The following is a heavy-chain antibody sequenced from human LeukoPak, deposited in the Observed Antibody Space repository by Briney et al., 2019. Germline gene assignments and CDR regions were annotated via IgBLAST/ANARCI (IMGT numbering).Heavy chain of an antibody. D-gene: IGHD5-12*01. Sequence: KSGRSLRLSCSTSGFTFGDYAMSWVRQAPGKGLEWVGFIRSNTYGGTTEYAASVKGRFTISRDDSKSIAYLQMNSLKTEDTALYYCTRIRGYGDADYWGQGTLVTVTS. CDR1: GFTFGDYA. V-gene: IGHV3-49*04. J-gene: IGHJ4*02. CDR2: IRSNTYGGTT. CDR3: TRIRGYGDADY.